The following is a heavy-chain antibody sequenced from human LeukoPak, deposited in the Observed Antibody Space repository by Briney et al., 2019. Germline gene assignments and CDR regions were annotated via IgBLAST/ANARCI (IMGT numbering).Heavy chain of an antibody. CDR2: IYPGDSDT. Sequence: PGESLKISCKGSGYSFTSYWIGWVRQMPGKGLEWMGIIYPGDSDTRYSPSFQGQVTISADKSISTAYLQWSSLKASDTAMYYCARHARFLDYYYGMDVWGQGTTVTVPS. V-gene: IGHV5-51*01. CDR1: GYSFTSYW. J-gene: IGHJ6*02. D-gene: IGHD3-3*01. CDR3: ARHARFLDYYYGMDV.